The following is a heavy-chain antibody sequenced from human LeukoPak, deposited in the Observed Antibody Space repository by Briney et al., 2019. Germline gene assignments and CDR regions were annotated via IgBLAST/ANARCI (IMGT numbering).Heavy chain of an antibody. CDR2: ISYDGSNK. Sequence: GGSLRLSCAASGFTFSSYAMHWVRQAPGKGLEWVAVISYDGSNKYYADSVKGRFTISRDNSKNTLYLQMNSLRAEDTAVYYCARETYPHPYPADGMDVWGQGTTVTVSS. CDR1: GFTFSSYA. J-gene: IGHJ6*02. D-gene: IGHD2-2*01. CDR3: ARETYPHPYPADGMDV. V-gene: IGHV3-30*04.